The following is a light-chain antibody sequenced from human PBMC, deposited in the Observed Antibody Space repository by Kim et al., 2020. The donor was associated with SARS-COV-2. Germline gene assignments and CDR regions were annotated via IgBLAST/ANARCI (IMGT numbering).Light chain of an antibody. J-gene: IGKJ1*01. V-gene: IGKV2-28*01. CDR1: QSLLHSNGYNY. CDR3: MQTLQTPT. CDR2: LAS. Sequence: EIVMTQSPLSLAVTPGEPDSISCRSSQSLLHSNGYNYLDWYVQRPGQSPQLLIYLASHRAPEVPDWFSGSASGTDFTLKISRMEAVDVGVYYCMQTLQTPTFGLGTKVDIK.